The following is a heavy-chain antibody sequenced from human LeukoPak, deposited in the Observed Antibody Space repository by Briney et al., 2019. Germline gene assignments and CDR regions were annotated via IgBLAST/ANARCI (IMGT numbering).Heavy chain of an antibody. J-gene: IGHJ4*02. CDR3: ARGRIGSLWLFLY. Sequence: ASVKVSCKASGYTFTSYGISWVRQAPGQGLEWMGWISAYNGNTNYAQKFQGRVTMTRNTSISTAYMELSSLRSEDTAVYYCARGRIGSLWLFLYWGQGTLVTVSS. CDR1: GYTFTSYG. V-gene: IGHV1-18*01. CDR2: ISAYNGNT. D-gene: IGHD3-22*01.